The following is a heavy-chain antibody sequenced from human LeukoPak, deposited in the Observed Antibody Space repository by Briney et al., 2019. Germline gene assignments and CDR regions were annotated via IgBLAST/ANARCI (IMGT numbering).Heavy chain of an antibody. CDR1: GGSISSYY. J-gene: IGHJ5*02. D-gene: IGHD3-10*01. V-gene: IGHV4-59*01. CDR2: IYYSGST. CDR3: ARVVSRAWFDP. Sequence: PSETLSLTCTVSGGSISSYYWTWIRQPPGKGLDWIGYIYYSGSTNYNPSLNSRVTISVDTSKNQFSLKLSSVTAADTAVYYCARVVSRAWFDPWGQGTLVTVSS.